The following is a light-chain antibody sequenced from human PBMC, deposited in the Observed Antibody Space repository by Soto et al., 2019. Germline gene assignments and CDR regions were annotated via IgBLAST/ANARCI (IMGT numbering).Light chain of an antibody. V-gene: IGLV2-11*01. Sequence: QSVLTQPRSVSGSPGQSVTISCTGTSRDVGGFDYVSWYQQHPGKVQTLIIYDVDQRPSGVPERFSGFKSGNTASLTISGLDPGDEADYYFFLYAGIHTYVFGIWIKVTV. CDR3: FLYAGIHTYV. CDR2: DVD. J-gene: IGLJ1*01. CDR1: SRDVGGFDY.